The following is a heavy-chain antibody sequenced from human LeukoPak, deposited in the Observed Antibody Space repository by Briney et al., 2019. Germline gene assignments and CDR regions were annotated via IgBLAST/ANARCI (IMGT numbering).Heavy chain of an antibody. D-gene: IGHD3-3*01. J-gene: IGHJ4*02. Sequence: GESLKISCTASGFTFNSDAMNWVRQAPGKGLEWVATISGSGGSTYYTDSVKGRFTISRDNFKNMVFLQMNSLKAEDTAIYYCAKDFYDFWSGFDYWGQGTLVTVSS. CDR2: ISGSGGST. V-gene: IGHV3-23*01. CDR3: AKDFYDFWSGFDY. CDR1: GFTFNSDA.